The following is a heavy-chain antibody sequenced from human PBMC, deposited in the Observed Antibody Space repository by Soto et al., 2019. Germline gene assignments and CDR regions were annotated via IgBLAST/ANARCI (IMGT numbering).Heavy chain of an antibody. CDR2: ISAYNGNT. V-gene: IGHV1-18*01. Sequence: ASVKVSCKASGYTFTSYGISWVRQPPVQGLEWMGWISAYNGNTYYAQKLEGRVTMTTDTATSTAYMELRSLRCDDTAVYYCAREHGYSGYRWGYYYYYGMDVWGQGTTVTVS. CDR3: AREHGYSGYRWGYYYYYGMDV. J-gene: IGHJ6*02. CDR1: GYTFTSYG. D-gene: IGHD5-12*01.